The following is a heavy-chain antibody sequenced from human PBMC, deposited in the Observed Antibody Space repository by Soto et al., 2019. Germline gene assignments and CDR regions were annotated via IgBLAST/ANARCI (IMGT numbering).Heavy chain of an antibody. CDR3: ARGHCSSTSCYTSSYYYYYGMDV. J-gene: IGHJ6*02. V-gene: IGHV1-69*01. CDR2: IIPIFGTA. D-gene: IGHD2-2*02. Sequence: QVQLVQSGAEVKKPGSSVKVSCKASGGTFSSYAISWVRQDPGQGLEWMGGIIPIFGTANYAQKFQGRVTITADESTSTAYMELSSLRSEDTAVYYCARGHCSSTSCYTSSYYYYYGMDVWGQGTTVTVSS. CDR1: GGTFSSYA.